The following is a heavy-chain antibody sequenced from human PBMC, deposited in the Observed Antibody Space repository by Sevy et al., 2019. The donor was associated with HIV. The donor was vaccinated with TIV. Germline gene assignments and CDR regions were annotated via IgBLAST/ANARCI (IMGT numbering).Heavy chain of an antibody. J-gene: IGHJ4*02. D-gene: IGHD5-12*01. CDR2: IHYSGST. CDR3: ARVPGGYGDFFDY. Sequence: SETLSLTCTVSGGSISSYYWSWIRQPPGKGLEGIGYIHYSGSTNYNPSLKSRITISVDTSKNQFSLKLNSVTTADTAVYYCARVPGGYGDFFDYWGQGTLVTVSS. V-gene: IGHV4-59*01. CDR1: GGSISSYY.